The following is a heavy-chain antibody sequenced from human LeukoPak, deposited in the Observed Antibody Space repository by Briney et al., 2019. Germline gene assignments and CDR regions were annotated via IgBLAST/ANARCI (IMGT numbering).Heavy chain of an antibody. CDR3: ATNRIVVVPAAMWGGWFDP. J-gene: IGHJ5*02. D-gene: IGHD2-2*01. CDR1: GYTLTELS. V-gene: IGHV1-24*01. Sequence: GASVKGSCKVSGYTLTELSMHWVRQAPGKGLEWMGGFDPEDGETIYAQKFQGRVTMTEDTSTDTAYMELSSLRSEDTAVYYCATNRIVVVPAAMWGGWFDPWGQGTLVTVSS. CDR2: FDPEDGET.